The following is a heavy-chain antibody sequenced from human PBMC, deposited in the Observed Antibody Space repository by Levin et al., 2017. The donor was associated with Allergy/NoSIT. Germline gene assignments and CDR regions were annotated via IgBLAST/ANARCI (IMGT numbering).Heavy chain of an antibody. CDR2: IIPIFGTA. D-gene: IGHD3-22*01. CDR3: ARENEITMIVGGRMYGMDV. V-gene: IGHV1-69*13. CDR1: GGTFSSYA. Sequence: GASVKVSCKASGGTFSSYAISWVRQAPGQGLEWMGGIIPIFGTANYAQKFQGRVTITADESTSTAYMELSSLRSEDTAVYYCARENEITMIVGGRMYGMDVWGQGTTVTVSS. J-gene: IGHJ6*02.